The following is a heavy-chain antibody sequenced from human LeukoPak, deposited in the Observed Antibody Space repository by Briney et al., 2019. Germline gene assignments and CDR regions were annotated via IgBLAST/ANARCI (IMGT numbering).Heavy chain of an antibody. D-gene: IGHD2-21*02. CDR1: GGSISSYY. Sequence: SETLSLPCTVSGGSISSYYWNWIRQPPGKGLEWIGYIHSSGSTNYSPSLNNRVTISLDTSKNQYSLKLSSVTAADTAVYYCARVGDRGDLVFDCWSQGTLATVS. CDR2: IHSSGST. J-gene: IGHJ4*02. CDR3: ARVGDRGDLVFDC. V-gene: IGHV4-59*01.